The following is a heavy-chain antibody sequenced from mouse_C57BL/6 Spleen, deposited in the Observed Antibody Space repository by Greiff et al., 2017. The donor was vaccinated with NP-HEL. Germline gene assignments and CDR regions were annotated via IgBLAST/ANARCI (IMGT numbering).Heavy chain of an antibody. Sequence: VKLVESGAELMKPGASVKLSCKATGYTFTGYWIEWVKQRPGHGLEWIGEILPGSGSTNYNEKFKGKATFTADTSSNTAYMQLSSLTTEDSAIYYCARFRIYYYGSSPNYYAMDYWGQGTSVTVSS. CDR2: ILPGSGST. J-gene: IGHJ4*01. V-gene: IGHV1-9*01. CDR3: ARFRIYYYGSSPNYYAMDY. D-gene: IGHD1-1*01. CDR1: GYTFTGYW.